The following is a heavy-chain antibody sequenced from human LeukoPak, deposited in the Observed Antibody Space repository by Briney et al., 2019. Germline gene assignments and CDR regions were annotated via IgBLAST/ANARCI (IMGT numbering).Heavy chain of an antibody. Sequence: GRSLRLSCAASGFTFDDYAMHWVRQAPGKGLEWVSGISWNSGSIGYADSVKGRFTISRDNAKNSLYLQMNSLRAEDTALYYCAKDYSSSGLNWFDPWGQGTLVTVSS. CDR1: GFTFDDYA. CDR3: AKDYSSSGLNWFDP. CDR2: ISWNSGSI. J-gene: IGHJ5*02. D-gene: IGHD6-19*01. V-gene: IGHV3-9*01.